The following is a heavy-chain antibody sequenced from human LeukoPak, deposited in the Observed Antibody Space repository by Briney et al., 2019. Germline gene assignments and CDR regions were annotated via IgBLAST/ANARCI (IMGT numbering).Heavy chain of an antibody. D-gene: IGHD3-10*01. V-gene: IGHV3-30*18. Sequence: GGSLRLSCAASGFTFSSCGMHWVRQVPGKGLEWVAVISYDGSNKYYADSVKGRFTISRDNSKNTLYLQMNSLRAEDTAVYYCAKDSMVRGENYFDYWGQGTLVTVSS. J-gene: IGHJ4*02. CDR1: GFTFSSCG. CDR2: ISYDGSNK. CDR3: AKDSMVRGENYFDY.